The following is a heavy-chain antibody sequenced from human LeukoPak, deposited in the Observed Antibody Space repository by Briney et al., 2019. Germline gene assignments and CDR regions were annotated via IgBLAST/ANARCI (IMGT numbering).Heavy chain of an antibody. Sequence: PGGSLRLSCAASGFTFDDYAMHWVRQAPGKGLEGVSLISWDGGSTYYADSVKGRFTISRDNSKNSLYLQMNSLRAEDTALYYCAKTYTEMVRGVHYYYYYYMDVWGKGTTVTVSS. J-gene: IGHJ6*03. CDR2: ISWDGGST. CDR1: GFTFDDYA. D-gene: IGHD3-10*01. V-gene: IGHV3-43D*03. CDR3: AKTYTEMVRGVHYYYYYYMDV.